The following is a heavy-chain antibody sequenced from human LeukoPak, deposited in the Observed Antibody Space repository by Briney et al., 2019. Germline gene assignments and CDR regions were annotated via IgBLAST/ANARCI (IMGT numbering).Heavy chain of an antibody. Sequence: SETLSLTCTVSGVSIRSSNSYWGWISQPPGKGLEWIGSIYYSGNTYYNASLKSQVSISIDTSKNQFSLKLTSVTAADTAVYYCARQTGSGLFILPGGQGTLVTVSS. CDR2: IYYSGNT. D-gene: IGHD3/OR15-3a*01. V-gene: IGHV4-39*01. CDR3: ARQTGSGLFILP. CDR1: GVSIRSSNSY. J-gene: IGHJ4*02.